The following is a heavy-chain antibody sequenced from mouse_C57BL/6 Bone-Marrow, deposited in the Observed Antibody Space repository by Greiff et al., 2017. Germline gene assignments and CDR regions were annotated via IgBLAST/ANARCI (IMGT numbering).Heavy chain of an antibody. CDR2: IDPEYGDT. V-gene: IGHV14-4*01. CDR3: TTGCYYFDD. Sequence: EVKLQQSGAELVRPGASVKLSCTASGFNIKDDYMHWVKQRPEQGLEWIGWIDPEYGDTAYASNFQGKATITADTSSNTAYLQLSSLTSEDTAVYYSTTGCYYFDDWGQGTTLTVSS. D-gene: IGHD6-1*01. J-gene: IGHJ2*01. CDR1: GFNIKDDY.